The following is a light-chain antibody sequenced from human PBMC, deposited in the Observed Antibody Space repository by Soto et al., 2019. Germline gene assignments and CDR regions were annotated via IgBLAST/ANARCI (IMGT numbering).Light chain of an antibody. CDR2: DDS. CDR3: QVWDSSSDHYV. CDR1: NIGSKS. V-gene: IGLV3-21*02. Sequence: SYELTQPPSVSVAPGQTARITCGGHNIGSKSVHWYRQKPGQAPVLVVCDDSVRPSGIPERFSGSNSGNTATLTISRVEAGDEADYYCQVWDSSSDHYVFGAVTKLTVL. J-gene: IGLJ1*01.